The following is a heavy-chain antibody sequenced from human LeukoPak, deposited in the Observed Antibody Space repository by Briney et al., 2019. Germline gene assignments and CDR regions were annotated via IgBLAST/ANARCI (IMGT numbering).Heavy chain of an antibody. J-gene: IGHJ4*02. D-gene: IGHD6-6*01. CDR2: ISSTGNTI. Sequence: GGSLRLSCAASGFTFSDHYMSWIRQAPGKGLQWVSYISSTGNTIYSADSVKGRFTISRDNAKNSLYLQMNSLRVEDTAVYYCAGEDGTYWGQGTLVTVSS. V-gene: IGHV3-11*04. CDR3: AGEDGTY. CDR1: GFTFSDHY.